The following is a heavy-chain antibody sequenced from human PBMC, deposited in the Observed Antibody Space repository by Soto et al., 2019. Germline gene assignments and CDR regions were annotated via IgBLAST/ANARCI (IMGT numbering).Heavy chain of an antibody. CDR1: GSTLTELS. V-gene: IGHV1-24*01. CDR3: ATVVDIVATPSLGY. CDR2: FDPEDGET. Sequence: ASVKVSCKVSGSTLTELSMHWVRQAPGKGLEWMGGFDPEDGETIYAQKFQGRVTMTEDTSTDTAYMELSSLRSEDTAVYYCATVVDIVATPSLGYWGQGTLVTVSS. D-gene: IGHD5-12*01. J-gene: IGHJ4*02.